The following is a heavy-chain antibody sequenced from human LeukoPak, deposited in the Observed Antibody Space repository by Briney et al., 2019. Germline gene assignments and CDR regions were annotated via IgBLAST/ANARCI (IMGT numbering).Heavy chain of an antibody. V-gene: IGHV3-48*01. CDR1: GFTFNRYG. CDR2: ISSSSSTI. D-gene: IGHD3-16*01. J-gene: IGHJ4*02. Sequence: PGGSLRLSCAASGFTFNRYGMNWVRQAPGKGLEWVSYISSSSSTIYYADSVKGRFTISRDNAKNSLYLQMNSLRAEDTAVYYCARTGDGYFDYWGQGTLVTVSS. CDR3: ARTGDGYFDY.